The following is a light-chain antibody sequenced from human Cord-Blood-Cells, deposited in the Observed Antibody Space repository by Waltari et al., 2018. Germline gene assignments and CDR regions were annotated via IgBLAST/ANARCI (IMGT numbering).Light chain of an antibody. CDR1: SSDVGSYNL. CDR2: EGS. Sequence: QSALTQPASVSGSPGQSITISCTGTSSDVGSYNLVSCYHQHPGKAPKLMIYEGSKRPSGVSNRFSGSKSGNTASLTISGLQAEDEADYYCCSYAGSSTSVFGGGTKLTVL. J-gene: IGLJ3*02. CDR3: CSYAGSSTSV. V-gene: IGLV2-23*01.